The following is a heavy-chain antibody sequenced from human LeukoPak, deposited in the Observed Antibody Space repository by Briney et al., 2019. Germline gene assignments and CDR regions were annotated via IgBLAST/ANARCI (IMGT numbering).Heavy chain of an antibody. CDR3: ASRIKEQWLLYAFDI. J-gene: IGHJ3*02. D-gene: IGHD6-19*01. Sequence: ASVKVSCKASGYTFNGYYMHWVRQAPGQGLEWMGWINPNRGGTNYAQKFQGRVTMTRDTSISTAYMELSRLRSDDTAVYYCASRIKEQWLLYAFDIWGQGTMVTVSS. V-gene: IGHV1-2*02. CDR2: INPNRGGT. CDR1: GYTFNGYY.